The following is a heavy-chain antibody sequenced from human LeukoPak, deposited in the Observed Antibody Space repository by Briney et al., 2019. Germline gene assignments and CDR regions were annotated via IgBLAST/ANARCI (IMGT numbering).Heavy chain of an antibody. CDR2: LHPTGSST. CDR1: GYTFSGYF. J-gene: IGHJ5*02. Sequence: ASVKISCKSSGYTFSGYFRHWLRQAPGRGLEWMGVLHPTGSSTNYAQKFQGRVTMTRDTSTGTVYMELRGLTSEDTAVYYCARDDFDTAMVNNFFDPWGPGTLVTVSS. V-gene: IGHV1-46*03. CDR3: ARDDFDTAMVNNFFDP. D-gene: IGHD5-18*01.